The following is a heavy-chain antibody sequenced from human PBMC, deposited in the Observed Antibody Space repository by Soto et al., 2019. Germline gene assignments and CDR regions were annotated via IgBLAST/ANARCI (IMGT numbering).Heavy chain of an antibody. V-gene: IGHV1-46*01. J-gene: IGHJ4*02. CDR2: INPSDAYP. Sequence: QVQLVQSGAEVKKPGASVKVSCRASGYTFISYYIHWVRQAHGQGLEWMGLINPSDAYPDYAQKFQGRVTLTRDTSTSIVYMELSCLRSEDTAIYYCARDHVDTPMTNFDYWGQGTLVTVSS. D-gene: IGHD5-18*01. CDR3: ARDHVDTPMTNFDY. CDR1: GYTFISYY.